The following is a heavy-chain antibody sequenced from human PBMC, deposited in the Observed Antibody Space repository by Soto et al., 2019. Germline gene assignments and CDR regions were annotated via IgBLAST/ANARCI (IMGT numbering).Heavy chain of an antibody. D-gene: IGHD3-9*01. CDR1: GGSISSGDYY. V-gene: IGHV4-30-4*01. Sequence: PSETLSLTCTVSGGSISSGDYYWSWIRQPPGKGLEWIGYIYYSGSTYYNPSLKSRVTISVDTSKNQFSLKLSSVTAADTAVYYCARLKNDILTGYYDVYFDYWGQGTLVTVSS. CDR2: IYYSGST. CDR3: ARLKNDILTGYYDVYFDY. J-gene: IGHJ4*02.